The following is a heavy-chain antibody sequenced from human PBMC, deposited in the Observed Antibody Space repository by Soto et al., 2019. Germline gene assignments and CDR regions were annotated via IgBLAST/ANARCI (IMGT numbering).Heavy chain of an antibody. Sequence: SETLSLTCTVSGGSMSSYDWSWIRQPPGKGLEWIGYIYYSGSTNYNPSLKGRVTISVDTSKNQFSLKLSSVTAADTAVYYCARARRSGYSSGWYVGYWGQGTLVTVSS. J-gene: IGHJ4*02. D-gene: IGHD6-19*01. CDR2: IYYSGST. CDR3: ARARRSGYSSGWYVGY. V-gene: IGHV4-59*01. CDR1: GGSMSSYD.